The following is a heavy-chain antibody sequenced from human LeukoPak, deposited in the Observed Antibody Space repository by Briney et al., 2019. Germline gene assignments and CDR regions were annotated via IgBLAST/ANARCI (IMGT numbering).Heavy chain of an antibody. CDR3: ARVPQFGELHPDY. Sequence: ASVKVSCKASGYTFTGYYMHWVRQAPGQGLEWMGWINPNSGGTNYAQKFQGRVTMTRDTSISTAYMELSRLRSDDTAVYYCARVPQFGELHPDYWGQGTLVTVSS. V-gene: IGHV1-2*02. J-gene: IGHJ4*02. CDR1: GYTFTGYY. CDR2: INPNSGGT. D-gene: IGHD3-10*01.